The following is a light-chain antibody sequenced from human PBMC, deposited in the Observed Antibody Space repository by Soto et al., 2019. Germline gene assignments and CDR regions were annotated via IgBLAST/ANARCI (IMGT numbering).Light chain of an antibody. V-gene: IGKV3-20*01. CDR1: QSVSSSY. Sequence: EIVLTQSPGTLSLSPGERATLSCRASQSVSSSYLAWYQQKPGQAPRLLIYGASSRATGIPDRFSGSGSGTDFTLTISRPEPEDFAVYYCQQYGSSPRLFTFGPGTKVDIK. J-gene: IGKJ3*01. CDR3: QQYGSSPRLFT. CDR2: GAS.